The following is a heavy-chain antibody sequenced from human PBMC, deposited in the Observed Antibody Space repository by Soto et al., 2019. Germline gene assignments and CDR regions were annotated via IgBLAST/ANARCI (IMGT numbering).Heavy chain of an antibody. CDR1: GFTFSSYW. J-gene: IGHJ4*02. V-gene: IGHV3-74*01. D-gene: IGHD3-22*01. CDR3: TTGLSNGYYNFDY. Sequence: GGSLRLSCAASGFTFSSYWMHWVRQAPGKGLVWVSRINSDGSSTSYADSVKGRFTISRDNAKNTLYLQMNSLRAEDTAVYYCTTGLSNGYYNFDYWGQGTPVTVSS. CDR2: INSDGSST.